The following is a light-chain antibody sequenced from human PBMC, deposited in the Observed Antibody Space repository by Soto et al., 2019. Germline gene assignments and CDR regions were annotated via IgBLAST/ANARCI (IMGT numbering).Light chain of an antibody. J-gene: IGKJ4*01. CDR2: DAS. V-gene: IGKV1-33*01. CDR1: QDITTY. Sequence: DVQLTQSPSSLSASVGDRVTITCQASQDITTYLHWYQQKPGKAPKLLISDASSLAPGVPSRFSGSGSGTDFSFTISSLRPEDSGIYYCQQYYDLPPLTFGGGSTVE. CDR3: QQYYDLPPLT.